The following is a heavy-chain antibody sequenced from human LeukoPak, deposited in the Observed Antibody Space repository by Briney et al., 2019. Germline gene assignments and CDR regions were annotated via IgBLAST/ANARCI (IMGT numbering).Heavy chain of an antibody. CDR3: ARQKHFDLNY. CDR2: IYYSGST. Sequence: SETLSLTCTVSGGSISSSSYYWGWIRQPPGKGLEWIGSIYYSGSTYYNPSLKSRVTISVDTSENQFSLKLSSVTAADTAVYYCARQKHFDLNYWGQGTLVTVSS. CDR1: GGSISSSSYY. J-gene: IGHJ4*02. V-gene: IGHV4-39*01. D-gene: IGHD3-3*02.